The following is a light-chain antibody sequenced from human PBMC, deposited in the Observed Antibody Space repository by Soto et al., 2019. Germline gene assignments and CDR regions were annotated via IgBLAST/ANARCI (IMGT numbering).Light chain of an antibody. Sequence: EIVLTQSPGTLSLSPGARATLSCRSSQSVTSSYLAWYQQKPGQAPRLLIYDASSRATGIPGRFTGSGSGTDFTITISRLEPEDFGVVYCHQYGIPPKFGQGTKVDIK. CDR2: DAS. CDR3: HQYGIPPK. V-gene: IGKV3-20*01. J-gene: IGKJ1*01. CDR1: QSVTSSY.